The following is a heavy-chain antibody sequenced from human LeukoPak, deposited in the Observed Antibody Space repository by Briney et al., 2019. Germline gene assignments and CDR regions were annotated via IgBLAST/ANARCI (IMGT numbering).Heavy chain of an antibody. CDR3: AREVGSNGAFDY. J-gene: IGHJ4*02. Sequence: PGGSLRLSCAASGFTFSTYAMSWVRQAPGKGLEWVSSTGRHTNYADSVEGRFTISRDNSKSTLYLQMDSLRADDTAVYSCAREVGSNGAFDYWGPGTLVTVSS. D-gene: IGHD1-26*01. CDR2: TGRHT. V-gene: IGHV3-23*01. CDR1: GFTFSTYA.